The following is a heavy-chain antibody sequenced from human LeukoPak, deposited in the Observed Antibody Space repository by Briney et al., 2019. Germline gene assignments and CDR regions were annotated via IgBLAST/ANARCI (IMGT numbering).Heavy chain of an antibody. CDR3: ARVVPSHSSGGSCYYYGMDV. D-gene: IGHD2-15*01. CDR2: ISAYNGNT. CDR1: GYTFTSYG. Sequence: SVKVSCKASGYTFTSYGISWVRRAPGQGLEWMGWISAYNGNTNYAQKLQGRVTMTTDTSTSTAYMELRSLRSDDTAVYYCARVVPSHSSGGSCYYYGMDVWGQGTTVTVSS. J-gene: IGHJ6*02. V-gene: IGHV1-18*01.